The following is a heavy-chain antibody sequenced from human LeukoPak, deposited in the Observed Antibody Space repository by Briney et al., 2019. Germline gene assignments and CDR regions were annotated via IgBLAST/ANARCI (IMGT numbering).Heavy chain of an antibody. D-gene: IGHD3-16*01. V-gene: IGHV4-4*07. CDR3: ARDLGGGVVDS. CDR2: IYNSGMT. J-gene: IGHJ4*02. Sequence: SGTLSLTCTVSGASIGNYYWNWIRQPAGKGQEWIGRIYNSGMTKYNRALGSRVTMSVDTSKNQLSLELTSLIAADTAVYYCARDLGGGVVDSWGQGVLVTVSS. CDR1: GASIGNYY.